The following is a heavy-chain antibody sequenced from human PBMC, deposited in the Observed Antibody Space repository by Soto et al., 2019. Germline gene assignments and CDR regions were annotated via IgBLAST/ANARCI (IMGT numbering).Heavy chain of an antibody. J-gene: IGHJ4*02. Sequence: GGSLRFSCAASGFTFSSYGMHWVRQAPGKGLEWVAVISYDGSNKYYADSVKGRFTISRDNSKNTLYLQMNSLRAEDTAVYYCAKEEQWLSRGGLDYWGQGTLVTVSS. CDR2: ISYDGSNK. CDR3: AKEEQWLSRGGLDY. CDR1: GFTFSSYG. V-gene: IGHV3-30*18. D-gene: IGHD6-19*01.